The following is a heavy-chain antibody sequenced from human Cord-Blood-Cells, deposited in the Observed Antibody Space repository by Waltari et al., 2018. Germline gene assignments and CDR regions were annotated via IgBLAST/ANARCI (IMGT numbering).Heavy chain of an antibody. CDR2: ICNYGSNR. CDR3: ARCPIVTSRWSAWFDP. D-gene: IGHD6-13*01. J-gene: IGHJ5*02. V-gene: IGHV3-33*08. Sequence: QVPLVQSEGGVVHPRRSLSLSSAASDFTFRSHGLPRVRLAPGKGREGVSVICNYGSNRYDADSVKGRFTISSDNSKIALYLELNSVRAEDTAVYYCARCPIVTSRWSAWFDPWGQGTLVTVSS. CDR1: DFTFRSHG.